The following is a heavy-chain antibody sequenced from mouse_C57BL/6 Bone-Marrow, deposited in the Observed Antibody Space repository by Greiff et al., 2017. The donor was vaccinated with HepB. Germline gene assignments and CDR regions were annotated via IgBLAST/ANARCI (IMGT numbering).Heavy chain of an antibody. CDR2: ISYSGST. Sequence: EVQLVESGPGLAKPSQTLSLTCSVTGYSITSDYWNWIRKFPGNKLEYMGYISYSGSTYYNPSLKSRISITRDSSKNQYYLQLNSVTTEDKATYYCARSHYYGSSDWYFDVGGTGTTVTVSS. J-gene: IGHJ1*03. V-gene: IGHV3-8*01. D-gene: IGHD1-1*01. CDR1: GYSITSDY. CDR3: ARSHYYGSSDWYFDV.